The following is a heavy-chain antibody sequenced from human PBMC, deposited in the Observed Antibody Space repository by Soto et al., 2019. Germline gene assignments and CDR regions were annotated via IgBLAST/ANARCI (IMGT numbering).Heavy chain of an antibody. V-gene: IGHV3-66*01. D-gene: IGHD3-10*01. J-gene: IGHJ4*02. Sequence: EVQLVESGGGLVQPGGSLRLSCAASGLTVSSNYMSWVRQAPGKGLEWLSVIYSDGTTYYGDSVKGRFTISRDNSKNTLYLQVTSLRAEHTVVSYCARAAGLYWGQGTLVSFSS. CDR2: IYSDGTT. CDR1: GLTVSSNY. CDR3: ARAAGLY.